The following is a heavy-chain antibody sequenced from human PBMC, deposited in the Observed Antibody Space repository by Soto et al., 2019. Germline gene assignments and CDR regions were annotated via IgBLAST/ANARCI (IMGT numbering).Heavy chain of an antibody. CDR3: ARDFAGRGPFDP. CDR2: VYYTGTT. CDR1: NVSINSSY. D-gene: IGHD3-10*01. V-gene: IGHV4-59*13. J-gene: IGHJ5*01. Sequence: SETLSLTCIVSNVSINSSYCNWIRQPPGKGLEWIGFVYYTGTTKYNPSLKSRVSISVDTSRNEFSLRLTSVSTADTAFYFCARDFAGRGPFDPWGPGTLVTVSS.